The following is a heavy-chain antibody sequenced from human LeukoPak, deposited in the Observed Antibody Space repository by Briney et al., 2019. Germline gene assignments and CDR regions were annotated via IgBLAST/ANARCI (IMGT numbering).Heavy chain of an antibody. V-gene: IGHV3-48*04. CDR3: ARDKGGDYYGSGSYFDY. CDR1: GFTFSSYS. D-gene: IGHD3-10*01. Sequence: GGSLRLSCAASGFTFSSYSMNWVRQAPGKGLEWVSYISSASGSIYYADSVKGRFTISRDNAKNSLFLQMNSLRAEDTAVYYCARDKGGDYYGSGSYFDYWGQGTLVTVSS. CDR2: ISSASGSI. J-gene: IGHJ4*02.